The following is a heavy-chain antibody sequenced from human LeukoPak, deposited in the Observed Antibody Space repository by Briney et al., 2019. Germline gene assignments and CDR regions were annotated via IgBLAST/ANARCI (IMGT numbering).Heavy chain of an antibody. D-gene: IGHD3-22*01. Sequence: SETLSLTCTVSGGSISSGDYYWSWIRQPPGRGLEWIGYIYYSGSTYYNPSLKSRVTISVDTSKNQFSLKLSSVTAADTAVYYCARDGSGYVNYYYYGMDVWGQGTTVTVSS. CDR2: IYYSGST. CDR1: GGSISSGDYY. CDR3: ARDGSGYVNYYYYGMDV. V-gene: IGHV4-30-4*01. J-gene: IGHJ6*02.